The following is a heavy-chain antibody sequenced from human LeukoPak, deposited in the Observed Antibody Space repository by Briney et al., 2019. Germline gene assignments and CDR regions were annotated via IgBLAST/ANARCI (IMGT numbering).Heavy chain of an antibody. CDR2: IYTSGST. CDR1: GGSISSYY. V-gene: IGHV4-4*07. Sequence: TLSXTCXVSGGSISSYYWSWIRQPAGKGLEWIGRIYTSGSTNYNPSLKSRVTISVDTSKNQFSLKLSSVTAADTAVYYCGRGQSRFDYYGSGSYYGFDYWGQGTLVTVSS. J-gene: IGHJ4*02. D-gene: IGHD3-10*01. CDR3: GRGQSRFDYYGSGSYYGFDY.